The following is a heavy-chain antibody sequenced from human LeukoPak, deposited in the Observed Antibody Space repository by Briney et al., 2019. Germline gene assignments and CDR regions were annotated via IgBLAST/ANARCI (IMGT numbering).Heavy chain of an antibody. V-gene: IGHV3-23*01. CDR2: ISGTGGST. Sequence: GGSLRLSCAASGFTFITYAMSWVRQAPGKGLEWVSAISGTGGSTYYADSVRGRFTISRDNSKNSLYLQMNSLRAEDTAVYYCARGENYYDSSGYYSPHFDYWGQGTLVTVSS. D-gene: IGHD3-22*01. CDR1: GFTFITYA. CDR3: ARGENYYDSSGYYSPHFDY. J-gene: IGHJ4*02.